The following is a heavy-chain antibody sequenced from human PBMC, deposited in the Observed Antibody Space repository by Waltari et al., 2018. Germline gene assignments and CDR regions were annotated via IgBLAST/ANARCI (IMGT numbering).Heavy chain of an antibody. Sequence: QVQLVQSGPEMKKPGASVKVFCKTSGYNFVAYGISWVRQAPGQGLEWMGYSTNYKGKAKYAEKFQGRLTLSTDTSTSTAYLEVRSLTPDDTAVYYCARDRIRKDFWGQGALVTVSS. CDR3: ARDRIRKDF. CDR1: GYNFVAYG. J-gene: IGHJ4*02. CDR2: STNYKGKA. D-gene: IGHD3-10*01. V-gene: IGHV1-18*01.